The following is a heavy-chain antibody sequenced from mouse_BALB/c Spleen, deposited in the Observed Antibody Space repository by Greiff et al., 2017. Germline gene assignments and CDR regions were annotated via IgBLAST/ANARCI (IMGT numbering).Heavy chain of an antibody. D-gene: IGHD1-1*02. Sequence: EVKLMESGGDLVKPGGSLKLSCAASGFTFSSYGMSWVRQTPDKRLEWVATISSGGSYTYYPDSVKGRFTISRDNAKNTLYLQMSSLKSEDTAMYYCARDGGNYVSWFAYWGQGTLVTVSA. V-gene: IGHV5-6*01. CDR1: GFTFSSYG. J-gene: IGHJ3*01. CDR2: ISSGGSYT. CDR3: ARDGGNYVSWFAY.